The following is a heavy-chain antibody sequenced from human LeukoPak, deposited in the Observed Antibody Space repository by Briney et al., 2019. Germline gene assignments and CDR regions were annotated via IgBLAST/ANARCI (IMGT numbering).Heavy chain of an antibody. J-gene: IGHJ4*02. V-gene: IGHV1-24*01. D-gene: IGHD4-17*01. CDR2: FNPKDGET. CDR3: AKIAHYGAYSDY. Sequence: ASVKVSCKVSGCTLTELSIHWVRQAPGKGLEWMGGFNPKDGETIYAREFQGRVTMTEDTSTDTAYMELSSLRSEDTAVYYCAKIAHYGAYSDYWGQGTLVTVSS. CDR1: GCTLTELS.